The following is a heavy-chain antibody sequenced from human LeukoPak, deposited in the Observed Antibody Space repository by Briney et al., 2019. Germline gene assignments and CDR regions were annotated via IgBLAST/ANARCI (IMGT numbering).Heavy chain of an antibody. J-gene: IGHJ4*01. CDR3: ARDRGWQQFDY. V-gene: IGHV3-7*01. CDR1: GFTFSSYA. D-gene: IGHD5-24*01. Sequence: GGSLRLSCAASGFTFSSYAMHWVRQAPGMGLERVANIKADGSGKYYVDSVRGRFSISRDNAKNSLYLELNNLRAEDTGVYFCARDRGWQQFDYWGQGTLVTVSS. CDR2: IKADGSGK.